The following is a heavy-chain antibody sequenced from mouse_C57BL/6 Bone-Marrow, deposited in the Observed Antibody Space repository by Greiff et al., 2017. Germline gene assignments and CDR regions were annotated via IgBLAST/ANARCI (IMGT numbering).Heavy chain of an antibody. CDR3: ARGRRGFAY. CDR1: GFTFSDYG. V-gene: IGHV5-17*01. J-gene: IGHJ3*01. CDR2: ISSGSSTI. Sequence: EVKVVESGGGLVKPGGSLKLSCAASGFTFSDYGMHWVRQAPEKGLEWVAYISSGSSTIYYADTVQGRFTISRDNAKNTLFLQMTSLRSEDTAMYYCARGRRGFAYWGQGTLVTVSA.